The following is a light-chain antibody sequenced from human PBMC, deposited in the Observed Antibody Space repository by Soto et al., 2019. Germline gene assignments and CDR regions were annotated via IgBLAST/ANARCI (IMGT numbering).Light chain of an antibody. CDR3: QQYGSSPPYT. CDR1: QSVSGNY. Sequence: EIVLTQSPGTLSLSPGERATLSCRASQSVSGNYIYGSSDRATGIPDRFSGSGSATDFTLTITRVEPEDFAVYYCQQYGSSPPYTFGQGTKLEIK. V-gene: IGKV3-20*01. J-gene: IGKJ2*01. CDR2: GSS.